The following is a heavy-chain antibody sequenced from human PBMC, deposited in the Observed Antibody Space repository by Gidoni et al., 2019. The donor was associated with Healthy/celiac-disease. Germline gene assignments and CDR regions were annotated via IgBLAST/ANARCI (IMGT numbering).Heavy chain of an antibody. D-gene: IGHD6-6*01. Sequence: QLQLQESGPGLVKPSETLSLTCTVPGGSIRSSSYYWGWIRQPPGKGLEWIGSIYYSGSTYYNPSLKSRVTISVDTSKNQFSLKLSSVTAADTAVYYCASFIAAQEPRFDPWGQGTLVTVSS. J-gene: IGHJ5*02. CDR1: GGSIRSSSYY. CDR2: IYYSGST. CDR3: ASFIAAQEPRFDP. V-gene: IGHV4-39*01.